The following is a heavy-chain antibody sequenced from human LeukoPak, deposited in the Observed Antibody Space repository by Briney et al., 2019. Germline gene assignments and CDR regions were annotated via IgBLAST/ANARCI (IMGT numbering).Heavy chain of an antibody. CDR1: GGSISSYY. Sequence: SETLSLTCTVPGGSISSYYWSWIRQPPGKGLEWIGYIYYSGSSNYNPSLKSRVTISVDTSKNQFSLKLSSVTSADTAVYYCARPNRYDLYFDDWGQGTLVTVSS. CDR3: ARPNRYDLYFDD. CDR2: IYYSGSS. J-gene: IGHJ4*02. V-gene: IGHV4-59*01. D-gene: IGHD5-12*01.